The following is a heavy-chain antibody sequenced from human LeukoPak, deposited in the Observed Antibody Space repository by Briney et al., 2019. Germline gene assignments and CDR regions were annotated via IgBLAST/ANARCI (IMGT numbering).Heavy chain of an antibody. V-gene: IGHV1-2*04. CDR2: IYPNSGGT. CDR3: AIVRIGQQRDKYYYCAMDV. CDR1: GYTFTDYY. Sequence: ASVRVSCKRSGYTFTDYYMHWVRQAPGQGLEWMGWIYPNSGGTNYAQKSQGWVTMTTDTSISTAYMEVSRLRSDDTAVYYCAIVRIGQQRDKYYYCAMDVWGQGTLVTVSS. D-gene: IGHD6-13*01. J-gene: IGHJ6*02.